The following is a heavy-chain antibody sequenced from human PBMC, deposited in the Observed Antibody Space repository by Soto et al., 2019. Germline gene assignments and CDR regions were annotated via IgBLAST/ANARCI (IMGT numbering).Heavy chain of an antibody. Sequence: QVQLVESGGGVVQPGRSLRLSCAASGFTFSSYAMHWVRQAPGKGLEWVAVISYDGSNKYYADSVKGRFTISRDNSKNTLYLQKNSLSAEDTAVYYCARGEVVLGYCSGGSCLYYYYGMDVWGQGTTVTVSS. V-gene: IGHV3-30-3*01. CDR2: ISYDGSNK. J-gene: IGHJ6*02. D-gene: IGHD2-15*01. CDR1: GFTFSSYA. CDR3: ARGEVVLGYCSGGSCLYYYYGMDV.